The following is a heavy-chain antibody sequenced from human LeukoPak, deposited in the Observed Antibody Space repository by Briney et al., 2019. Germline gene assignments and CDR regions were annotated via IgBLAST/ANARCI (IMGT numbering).Heavy chain of an antibody. CDR2: INPNSGGT. Sequence: ASVKVSCKASGYTFTGYYMHWVRQAPGQGLEWMGWINPNSGGTNYAQKFQGWVTMTRDTSISTAYMELSRLRSDDTAVYYCARDPVNWLKVLSYYGSGSYSASDYWGQGTLVTVSS. CDR1: GYTFTGYY. D-gene: IGHD3-10*01. CDR3: ARDPVNWLKVLSYYGSGSYSASDY. J-gene: IGHJ4*02. V-gene: IGHV1-2*04.